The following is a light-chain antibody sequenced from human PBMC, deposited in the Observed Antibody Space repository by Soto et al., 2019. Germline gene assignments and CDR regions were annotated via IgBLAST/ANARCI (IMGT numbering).Light chain of an antibody. CDR1: SSDVGSYNL. J-gene: IGLJ1*01. CDR2: EVS. CDR3: CSYAGSSTYV. Sequence: QSVLTQPDSVSGSPVRSITISCTGTSSDVGSYNLVSWYQQHPGKAPKLMIYEVSKRPSGVSNRFSGSKSGNTASLTISGLQAEDEADYYCCSYAGSSTYVFGTGTKVTVL. V-gene: IGLV2-23*02.